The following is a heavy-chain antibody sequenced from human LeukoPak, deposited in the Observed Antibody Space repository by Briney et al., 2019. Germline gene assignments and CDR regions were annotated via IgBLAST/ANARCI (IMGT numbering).Heavy chain of an antibody. Sequence: GSLRLPCAAPGFTVRRHYMRLVRQAPGKGLEGVSVIYSGGSTYYADSVKGRFTISRDNSKNTLYLQMNSLRAEDTAVYYCAGVPQHRWFGELLFDYWGQGTLVTVSS. J-gene: IGHJ4*02. CDR2: IYSGGST. CDR3: AGVPQHRWFGELLFDY. V-gene: IGHV3-66*02. CDR1: GFTVRRHY. D-gene: IGHD3-10*01.